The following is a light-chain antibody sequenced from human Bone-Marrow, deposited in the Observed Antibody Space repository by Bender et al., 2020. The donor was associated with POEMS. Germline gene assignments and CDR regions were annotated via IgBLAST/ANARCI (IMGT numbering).Light chain of an antibody. CDR2: EDT. V-gene: IGLV6-57*02. J-gene: IGLJ3*02. Sequence: NVMVTQPHSVSESPGKTVTISCTGSGGRFDSNFVQWYQQRPGSAPTTVIYEDTQRPSGVPDRFSGSKSGNTASLTVSGLQAEDEADYYCSSYAGTNILVFGGGTKLTVL. CDR3: SSYAGTNILV. CDR1: GGRFDSNF.